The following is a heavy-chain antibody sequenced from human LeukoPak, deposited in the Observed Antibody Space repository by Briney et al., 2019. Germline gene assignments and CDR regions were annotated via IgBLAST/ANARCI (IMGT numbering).Heavy chain of an antibody. CDR2: INGRGDDT. Sequence: GGSLRLSCAAFSGFSMSWVRQAPGKRLEWVSAINGRGDDTYYPDSVKGRFTISRDNSNNTLYLQMNSLRADDTAVYYCAKGHRESSSFFDSWGQGIPVTVSS. CDR1: SGFS. J-gene: IGHJ4*02. CDR3: AKGHRESSSFFDS. V-gene: IGHV3-23*01.